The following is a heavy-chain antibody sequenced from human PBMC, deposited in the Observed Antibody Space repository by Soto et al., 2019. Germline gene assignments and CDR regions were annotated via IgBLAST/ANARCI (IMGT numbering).Heavy chain of an antibody. Sequence: LSLTCTVSGGSISSYYWSWIRQPPGKGLEWIGYIYYSGSTNYNPSLKSRVTISVDTSKNQLSLKLSSVTAADTALYYCSRRAPEGFDPWGQGTLVTVSS. CDR3: SRRAPEGFDP. CDR1: GGSISSYY. CDR2: IYYSGST. J-gene: IGHJ5*02. V-gene: IGHV4-59*08.